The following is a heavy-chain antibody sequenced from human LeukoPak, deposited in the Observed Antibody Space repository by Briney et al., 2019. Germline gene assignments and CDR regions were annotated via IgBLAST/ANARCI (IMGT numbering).Heavy chain of an antibody. CDR3: ARQDCSGGSCYLDY. CDR1: RFIFSNYA. D-gene: IGHD2-15*01. J-gene: IGHJ4*02. Sequence: GGSLRLSCAASRFIFSNYAMHWVRQAPGKGLDWVAVISYHGSDQYYADSVKGRFTISRDYSKNTLYLQMNSLRTEDTAVYYCARQDCSGGSCYLDYWGRGTLVTVSS. CDR2: ISYHGSDQ. V-gene: IGHV3-30*04.